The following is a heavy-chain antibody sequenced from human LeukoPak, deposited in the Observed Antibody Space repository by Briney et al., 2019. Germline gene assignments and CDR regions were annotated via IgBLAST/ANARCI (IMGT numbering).Heavy chain of an antibody. D-gene: IGHD3-22*01. CDR1: GFTFSSYS. V-gene: IGHV3-53*01. CDR2: IYSGGST. Sequence: PGGSLRLSCAASGFTFSSYSMNWVRQAPGKGLEWVSVIYSGGSTYYADSVKGRFTISRDNSKNTLYLQMNSLRAEDTAVYYCARDHNYDSSGYYYYGMDVWGQGTTVTVSS. CDR3: ARDHNYDSSGYYYYGMDV. J-gene: IGHJ6*02.